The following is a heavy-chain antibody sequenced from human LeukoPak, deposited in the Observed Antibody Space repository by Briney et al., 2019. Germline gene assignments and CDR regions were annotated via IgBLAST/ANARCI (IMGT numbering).Heavy chain of an antibody. V-gene: IGHV3-23*01. Sequence: GGSLRLSCAASGFSFSMYSMSWIRQAPGKGLEWVSVISDNGAVTFYGDSVKGRFTISRDNTKNTLYLQMNSLRAEDTAVYYCAKDRHAPGRYCSSTSCFPFDSWGQGTLVTVSS. CDR2: ISDNGAVT. CDR1: GFSFSMYS. J-gene: IGHJ5*01. D-gene: IGHD2-2*01. CDR3: AKDRHAPGRYCSSTSCFPFDS.